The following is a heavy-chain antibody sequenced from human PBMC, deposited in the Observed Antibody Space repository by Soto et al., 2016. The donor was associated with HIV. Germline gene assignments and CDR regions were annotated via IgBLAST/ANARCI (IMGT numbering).Heavy chain of an antibody. J-gene: IGHJ6*03. CDR1: GGSLGGYY. CDR3: ARDKRDDFWSGHYTPYYYYYYVDS. Sequence: QVQLQESGPGLVKPSETLSLTCSVSGGSLGGYYWSWVRQPPGKGLEWIGYIYYTGSTNHNPSLKSRVTMSLDTSKNQFSLKLSSVTAADTAVYYCARDKRDDFWSGHYTPYYYYYYVDSGQGDHSHRLL. CDR2: IYYTGST. V-gene: IGHV4-59*01. D-gene: IGHD3-3*01.